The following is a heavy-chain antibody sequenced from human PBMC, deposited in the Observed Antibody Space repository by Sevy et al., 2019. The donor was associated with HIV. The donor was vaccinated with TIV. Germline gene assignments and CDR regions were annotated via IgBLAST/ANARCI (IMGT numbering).Heavy chain of an antibody. J-gene: IGHJ3*02. CDR2: ISWNSGSI. D-gene: IGHD2-2*02. Sequence: GGSLRLSCAASGFTFDDYAMHWVRQAPGKGLEWVSGISWNSGSIGYADSVKARFTISRDNAKNSLYLQMNSLRAEDMALYYCAKDTEMAILGAFDIWGQGTMVTVS. CDR1: GFTFDDYA. CDR3: AKDTEMAILGAFDI. V-gene: IGHV3-9*03.